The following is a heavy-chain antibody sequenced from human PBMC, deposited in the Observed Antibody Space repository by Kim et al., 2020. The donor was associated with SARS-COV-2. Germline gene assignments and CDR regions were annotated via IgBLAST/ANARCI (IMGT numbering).Heavy chain of an antibody. CDR1: GFTLSGST. D-gene: IGHD6-19*01. J-gene: IGHJ3*02. Sequence: GGSLRLSCAASGFTLSGSTVHWVRQASGKGLDWVGRIRSKANSYATAYAASVKNRFTISRDDSKNTAYLQMNSLKTEDTAVYYCARVNPIAGGWYDAFDIWGQGTMVTVSS. CDR2: IRSKANSYAT. V-gene: IGHV3-73*01. CDR3: ARVNPIAGGWYDAFDI.